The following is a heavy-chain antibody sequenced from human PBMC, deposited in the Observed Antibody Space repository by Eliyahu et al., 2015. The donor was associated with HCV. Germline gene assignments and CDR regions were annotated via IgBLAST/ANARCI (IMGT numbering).Heavy chain of an antibody. CDR1: GLPFSTYA. CDR3: AKNGGTHNDH. D-gene: IGHD3-16*01. Sequence: EVQLLESGGGLVQPGGSLRLSCAASGLPFSTYAMTWVRQPPGKGLEWVSDISDSGVSTFYADSVRGRFTMSRDNSKNMLYLQLNSLRTDDTAVYYCAKNGGTHNDHWGQGTLVTVSS. CDR2: ISDSGVST. J-gene: IGHJ4*02. V-gene: IGHV3-23*01.